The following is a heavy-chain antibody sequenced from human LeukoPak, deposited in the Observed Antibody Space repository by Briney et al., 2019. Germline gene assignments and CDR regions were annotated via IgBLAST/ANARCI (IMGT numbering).Heavy chain of an antibody. CDR3: AKRGVVIRVILVGLHKEAYYFDS. J-gene: IGHJ4*02. D-gene: IGHD3-22*01. V-gene: IGHV3-23*01. CDR2: ISDSGGRT. CDR1: GITLSNYG. Sequence: GGSLRLSCAVSGITLSNYGRSWVRQAPGKGLEWVAGISDSGGRTNYADSVKGRFTISRDNPKNTLYLQMNSLRAEDTAVYFCAKRGVVIRVILVGLHKEAYYFDSWGQGALVTVSS.